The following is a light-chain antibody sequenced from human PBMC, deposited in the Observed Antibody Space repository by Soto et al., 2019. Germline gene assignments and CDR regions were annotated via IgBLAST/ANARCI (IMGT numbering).Light chain of an antibody. Sequence: ILMTQSPATLSVSPWERATLSCRASQSVSSNLAWYQQKPGQAPRLLIYGASTRATGIPDRFSGSGSGTDFTLTISRLEPEDFGVYYCHQHNNWWTFGQGTKVDIK. CDR3: HQHNNWWT. CDR1: QSVSSN. V-gene: IGKV3-15*01. J-gene: IGKJ1*01. CDR2: GAS.